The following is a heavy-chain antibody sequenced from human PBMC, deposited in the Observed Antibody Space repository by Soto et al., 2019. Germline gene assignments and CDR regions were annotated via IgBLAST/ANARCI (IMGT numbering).Heavy chain of an antibody. D-gene: IGHD2-21*02. CDR2: IYYSGST. CDR1: GGSISSGGYY. J-gene: IGHJ6*02. V-gene: IGHV4-31*03. CDR3: ARGSWGDETGQYYYYGMDV. Sequence: QVQLQESGPGLVKPSQTLSLTCTVSGGSISSGGYYWSWIRQHPGKGLEWIGYIYYSGSTYYNPSLKSRVTISVDTSKNQFSLKLSSVTAADTAVYYCARGSWGDETGQYYYYGMDVWGQGTTVTVSS.